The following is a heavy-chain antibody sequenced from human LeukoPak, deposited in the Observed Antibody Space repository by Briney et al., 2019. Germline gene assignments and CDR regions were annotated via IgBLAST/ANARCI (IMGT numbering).Heavy chain of an antibody. CDR1: GFTFSSYA. D-gene: IGHD3-3*01. V-gene: IGHV3-23*01. Sequence: GGSLRLSCAASGFTFSSYAMSWVRQAPGKGLEWVSAISGSGGSTYYADSVKGRFTISRDNSKNTLYLQMNSLRAEDTAVYYCAKGMYYDFWSGYYYFDYWGQGTLVTVS. CDR3: AKGMYYDFWSGYYYFDY. J-gene: IGHJ4*02. CDR2: ISGSGGST.